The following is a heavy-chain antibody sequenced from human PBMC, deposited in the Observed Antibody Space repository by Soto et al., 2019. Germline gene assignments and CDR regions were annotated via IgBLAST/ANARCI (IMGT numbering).Heavy chain of an antibody. V-gene: IGHV4-31*03. D-gene: IGHD6-13*01. Sequence: SETLSLTCTVSCGSISSGGYYWSWIRQHPGKGLEWIGYIYYSGRTYYNPSLKSRVTISVDTSKNQFSLKLSSVTAADTAVYYCARVFSDSSSFFDPWGQGTLVTVS. J-gene: IGHJ5*02. CDR3: ARVFSDSSSFFDP. CDR1: CGSISSGGYY. CDR2: IYYSGRT.